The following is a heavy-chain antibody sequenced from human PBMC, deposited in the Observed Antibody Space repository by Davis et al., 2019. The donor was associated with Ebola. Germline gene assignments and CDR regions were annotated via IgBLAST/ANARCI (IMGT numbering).Heavy chain of an antibody. CDR3: VRDFFEFSSSSFSDS. Sequence: GGSLRLSCAASGFTFSSYAMHWVRQAPGKGLESVSGISSFGSNTYQADSVKGRFTISRDNSKNTLYLQMSRLRSDDTAMYYCVRDFFEFSSSSFSDSWGQGTLVTVSS. D-gene: IGHD6-6*01. CDR2: ISSFGSNT. CDR1: GFTFSSYA. J-gene: IGHJ4*02. V-gene: IGHV3-64D*08.